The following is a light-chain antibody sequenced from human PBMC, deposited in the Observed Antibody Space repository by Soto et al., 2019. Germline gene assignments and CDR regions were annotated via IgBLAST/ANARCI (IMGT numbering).Light chain of an antibody. Sequence: EIVMTQSPATLSVSPGVGATLSCRASQSVSSKLACYQQKPGQAPRLLIYGASTGATGIPDRFSGSGSGTDFTHTISSLEPEDFAVYYCQQRSNCPLTFGHGTKVDIK. J-gene: IGKJ1*01. V-gene: IGKV3-15*01. CDR1: QSVSSK. CDR3: QQRSNCPLT. CDR2: GAS.